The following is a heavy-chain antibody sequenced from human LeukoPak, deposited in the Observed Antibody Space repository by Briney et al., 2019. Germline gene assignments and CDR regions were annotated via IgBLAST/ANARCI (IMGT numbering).Heavy chain of an antibody. J-gene: IGHJ4*02. V-gene: IGHV3-30*04. D-gene: IGHD1-26*01. CDR1: GFTFSSYA. CDR2: ISYDGSNK. Sequence: PGGSLRLSCAASGFTFSSYAMHWVRQAPGKGLEWVAVISYDGSNKYYADSVKGRFTISRDNAKNSLYLQMNSLRAEDTALYYCAKDIGSRWELPTGFDYWGQGTLVTVSS. CDR3: AKDIGSRWELPTGFDY.